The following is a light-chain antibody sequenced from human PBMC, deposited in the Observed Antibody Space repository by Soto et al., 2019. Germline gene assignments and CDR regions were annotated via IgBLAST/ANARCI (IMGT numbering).Light chain of an antibody. CDR1: QGIKND. V-gene: IGKV1-6*01. CDR3: LQDYSYPYT. CDR2: AAS. Sequence: AIQMTQSPSSLSASVGDRVTISCRASQGIKNDLAWYQQKPGRAPKLLIYAASSFHSGVPSRFSGSVSGTDFTLTISSLQPEDFATYYCLQDYSYPYTFGQGTKLEIK. J-gene: IGKJ2*01.